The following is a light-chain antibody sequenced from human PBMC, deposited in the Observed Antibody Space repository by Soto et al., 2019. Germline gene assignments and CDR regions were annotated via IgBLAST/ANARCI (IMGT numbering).Light chain of an antibody. CDR1: QDISNY. CDR3: QQYDNLPLP. CDR2: DAS. V-gene: IGKV1-33*01. J-gene: IGKJ4*01. Sequence: DIQMTQSPSSLSASVGDRVTITCQASQDISNYLNWYQQKPGKAPKLLIYDASNLETGVPSRFSGSGSGTDFTFNISSLQPEDIATYYCQQYDNLPLPFGGGTKVEIK.